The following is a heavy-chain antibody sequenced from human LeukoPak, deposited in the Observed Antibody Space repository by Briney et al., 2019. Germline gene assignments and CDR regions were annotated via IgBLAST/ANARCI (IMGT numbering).Heavy chain of an antibody. V-gene: IGHV4-61*02. D-gene: IGHD3-10*01. J-gene: IGHJ4*02. CDR1: GGSISSSSYH. CDR3: AGHRGAMVFDY. CDR2: IYTSGST. Sequence: SETLSLTCTVSGGSISSSSYHWSWIRQPAGKGLEWIGRIYTSGSTNYNPSLKSRATISVDTSKNQFSLKLSSVTAADTVVYYCAGHRGAMVFDYWRQGTLVTVSS.